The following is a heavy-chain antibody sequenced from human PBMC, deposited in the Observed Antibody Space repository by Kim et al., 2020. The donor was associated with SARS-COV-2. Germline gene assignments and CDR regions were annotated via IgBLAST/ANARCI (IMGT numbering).Heavy chain of an antibody. CDR1: GGSVSSGSYY. CDR3: AREWGYCSSTSCSSYFDL. CDR2: IYYSGST. V-gene: IGHV4-61*01. D-gene: IGHD2-2*01. Sequence: SETLSLTCTVSGGSVSSGSYYWSWIRQPPGKGLEWIGYIYYSGSTNYNPSLKSRVTISVDTSKNQFSLKLSSVTAADTAVYYCAREWGYCSSTSCSSYFDLWGRGTLVTVSS. J-gene: IGHJ2*01.